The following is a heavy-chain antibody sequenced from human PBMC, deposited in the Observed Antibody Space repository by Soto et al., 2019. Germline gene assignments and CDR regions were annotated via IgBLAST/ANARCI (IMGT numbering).Heavy chain of an antibody. J-gene: IGHJ4*02. CDR1: GFTFSSFE. CDR3: ARDSRGGAARRPTFYY. D-gene: IGHD6-6*01. Sequence: SLRLSCVGSGFTFSSFEMNWVPQTSGKGLEWLSYIGRSGETIYYADSVNGRITISSDNAKSSLFLQMNGRRDEDTGIYYCARDSRGGAARRPTFYYWGRGTLVTVSS. CDR2: IGRSGETI. V-gene: IGHV3-48*03.